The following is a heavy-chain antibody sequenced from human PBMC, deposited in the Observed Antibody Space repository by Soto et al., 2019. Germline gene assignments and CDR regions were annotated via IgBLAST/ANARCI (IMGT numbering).Heavy chain of an antibody. CDR1: GFTFSSYA. J-gene: IGHJ3*02. CDR3: AKSYDILTGYPLASDAFDI. D-gene: IGHD3-9*01. CDR2: ISGSGGST. V-gene: IGHV3-23*01. Sequence: PGGSLRLSCAASGFTFSSYAMIWVRQAPGKGLEWVSAISGSGGSTYYADSVKGRFTISRDNSKNTLYLQMNSLRAEDTAVYYCAKSYDILTGYPLASDAFDIWGQGTMVTVSS.